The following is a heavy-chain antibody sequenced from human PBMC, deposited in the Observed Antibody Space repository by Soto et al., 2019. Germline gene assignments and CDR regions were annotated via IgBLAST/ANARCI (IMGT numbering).Heavy chain of an antibody. CDR3: ARSIAVAGTLDY. Sequence: LRLSCAASGFTFSSYAMHWVRQAPGKGLEWVAVISYDGSNKYYADSVKGRFTISRDNSKNTLYLQMNSLRAEDTAVYYCARSIAVAGTLDYWGQGTLVTVSS. CDR2: ISYDGSNK. CDR1: GFTFSSYA. D-gene: IGHD6-19*01. J-gene: IGHJ4*02. V-gene: IGHV3-30-3*01.